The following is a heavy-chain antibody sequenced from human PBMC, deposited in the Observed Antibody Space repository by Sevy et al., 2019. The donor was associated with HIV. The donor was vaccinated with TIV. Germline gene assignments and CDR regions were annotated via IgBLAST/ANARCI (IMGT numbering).Heavy chain of an antibody. J-gene: IGHJ6*02. CDR2: ISSISYT. CDR1: GFTFSDYY. Sequence: GGSLRLSCAASGFTFSDYYMSWIRQAPGKGLEWVSYISSISYTNYADSVKGRFTISRDNAKNSLYLQMNSLRAEDTAVYYCARASGYCSGGSCYALSHYYYYGMDVWGQGTTVTVSS. CDR3: ARASGYCSGGSCYALSHYYYYGMDV. V-gene: IGHV3-11*06. D-gene: IGHD2-15*01.